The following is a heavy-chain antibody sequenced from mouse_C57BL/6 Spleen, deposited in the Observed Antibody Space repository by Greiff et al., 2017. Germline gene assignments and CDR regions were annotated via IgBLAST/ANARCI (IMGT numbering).Heavy chain of an antibody. D-gene: IGHD1-1*01. J-gene: IGHJ3*01. CDR1: GFNIKNTY. V-gene: IGHV14-3*01. CDR2: IDPANGIT. CDR3: ASPYYGSSYWFAY. Sequence: VQLQQSVAELVRPGASVKLSCTASGFNIKNTYMHWVKQRPEQGLEWIGRIDPANGITKYAPKFQGTATITADTSSTTAYLQLSSRTSADTAIYYCASPYYGSSYWFAYWGQGTLVTVSA.